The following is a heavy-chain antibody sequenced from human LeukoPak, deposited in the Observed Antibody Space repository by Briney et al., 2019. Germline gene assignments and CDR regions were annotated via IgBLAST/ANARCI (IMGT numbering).Heavy chain of an antibody. J-gene: IGHJ4*02. D-gene: IGHD3-10*01. CDR3: VRGLEFRGVNTPCY. V-gene: IGHV3-15*01. CDR1: GFTFSSYA. CDR2: IKSKDDDETI. Sequence: PGGSLRLSCAASGFTFSSYAMTWVRQAPGKGLEWVGRIKSKDDDETIDYAAPVKGRFAISRDDSKNTLYLQMTSLKTEDTGVYYCVRGLEFRGVNTPCYWGQGTLVTVSS.